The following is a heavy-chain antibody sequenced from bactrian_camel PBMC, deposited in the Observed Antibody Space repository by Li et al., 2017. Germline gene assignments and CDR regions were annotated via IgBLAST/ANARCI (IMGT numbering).Heavy chain of an antibody. Sequence: VQLVESGGDLVQPGGSLRLSCATSGFAFSDYAMSWVRQPLGKGPEWVSVIMNDGTTLYADSVKGRFTISRDNAENTLFLQLNSLKTEDTGMYYCANLGSGVSRLWGQGTQVTVS. CDR3: ANLGSGVSRL. V-gene: IGHV3S31*01. J-gene: IGHJ4*01. D-gene: IGHD8*01. CDR1: GFAFSDYA. CDR2: IMNDGTT.